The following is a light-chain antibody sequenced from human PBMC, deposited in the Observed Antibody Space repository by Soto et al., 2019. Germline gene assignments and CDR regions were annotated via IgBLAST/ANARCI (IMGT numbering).Light chain of an antibody. CDR2: DGS. J-gene: IGKJ2*01. V-gene: IGKV1-5*01. Sequence: DIQMIQSPSTLPASVGDRVTITCRASQSLRGWLAWYQQKPGKAPRLLIYDGSSLQSGVPSRFSGRGSGTGFTLTINGLQPDDFAFYYCQQYDIYPYTFGQGTKVDIK. CDR1: QSLRGW. CDR3: QQYDIYPYT.